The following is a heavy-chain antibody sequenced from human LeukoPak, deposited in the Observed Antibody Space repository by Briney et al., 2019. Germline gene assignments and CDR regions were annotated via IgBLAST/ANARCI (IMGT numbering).Heavy chain of an antibody. V-gene: IGHV4-31*03. J-gene: IGHJ5*02. CDR3: ARSGYCGGDCGTDTNWFDP. CDR1: SGSISSGGDY. CDR2: IYYSGST. D-gene: IGHD2-21*02. Sequence: SQTLSLTCTVSSGSISSGGDYWNGIRQHPGKGLEWIGYIYYSGSTYYNPSLKSRVIISIDTSKNQFSLKLSSVTAADTAVYYCARSGYCGGDCGTDTNWFDPWGQGTPVTVSS.